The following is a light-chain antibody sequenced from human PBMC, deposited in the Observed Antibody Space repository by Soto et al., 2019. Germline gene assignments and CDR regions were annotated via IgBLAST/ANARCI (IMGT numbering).Light chain of an antibody. J-gene: IGKJ4*01. CDR3: QYYGGSPT. CDR1: QSVSSN. CDR2: GAS. Sequence: EIVMTQSPATLSVSPGERATLSCRASQSVSSNLAWYQQKPGQAPRLLIYGASTRATGIPARFSGSGSGTEFTLTISSLQSEDFAVYYCQYYGGSPTFGGGTKVEIK. V-gene: IGKV3-15*01.